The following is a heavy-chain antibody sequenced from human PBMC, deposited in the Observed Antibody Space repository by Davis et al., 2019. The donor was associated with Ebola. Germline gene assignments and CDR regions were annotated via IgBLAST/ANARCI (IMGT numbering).Heavy chain of an antibody. V-gene: IGHV3-30-3*01. Sequence: GESLKTSCAASGLTFSNHAIHWVRQAPGKGLEWVAVVPYDGSNKYYADSVKGRFTISRDNSKNTLYLQMNSLRAEDTAVYYCARGSSVTSRSAFDIWGQGTMVTVSS. CDR3: ARGSSVTSRSAFDI. CDR2: VPYDGSNK. CDR1: GLTFSNHA. J-gene: IGHJ3*02. D-gene: IGHD4-17*01.